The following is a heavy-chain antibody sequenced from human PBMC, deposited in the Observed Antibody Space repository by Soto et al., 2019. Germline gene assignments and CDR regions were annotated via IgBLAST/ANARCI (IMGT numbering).Heavy chain of an antibody. D-gene: IGHD4-17*01. V-gene: IGHV3-30-3*01. CDR2: ISFDGSNE. CDR1: GFTFSDYA. J-gene: IGHJ6*02. CDR3: ARPAATVIFYSGMDV. Sequence: PGGSLRLSCAASGFTFSDYAMHWVRQAPGKGLEWVAIISFDGSNEHYADSVQGRFTISRDNSENTLYPQMNSLRADDTAVYYCARPAATVIFYSGMDVWGQGTTVTVSS.